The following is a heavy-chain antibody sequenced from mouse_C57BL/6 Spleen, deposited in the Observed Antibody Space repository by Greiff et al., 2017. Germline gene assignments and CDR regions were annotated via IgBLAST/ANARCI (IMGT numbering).Heavy chain of an antibody. CDR3: AISYSNPFAY. J-gene: IGHJ3*01. Sequence: QVQLQQPGAELVMPGASVKLSCKASGYTFTSYWMHWVKQRPGQGLEWIGEIDPADSYTNYNQKFKGKSTLTVDKSSSTAYMQLSSLTSEDSAVYYCAISYSNPFAYWGQGTLVTVSA. D-gene: IGHD2-5*01. V-gene: IGHV1-69*01. CDR1: GYTFTSYW. CDR2: IDPADSYT.